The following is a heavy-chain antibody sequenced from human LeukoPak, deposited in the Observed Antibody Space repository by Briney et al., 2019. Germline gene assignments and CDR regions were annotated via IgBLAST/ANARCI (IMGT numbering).Heavy chain of an antibody. CDR3: AREDDGNGYYHGKCDY. CDR2: ISSSGSTI. J-gene: IGHJ4*02. V-gene: IGHV3-48*03. D-gene: IGHD3-22*01. Sequence: GGSLRLSCAASGFTFSSYEMNWVRQAPGKGLEWVSYISSSGSTIYYADSVKGRFTISRDNAKNSLYLQMNSLRAEDTAVYYCAREDDGNGYYHGKCDYWGQGTLVTVS. CDR1: GFTFSSYE.